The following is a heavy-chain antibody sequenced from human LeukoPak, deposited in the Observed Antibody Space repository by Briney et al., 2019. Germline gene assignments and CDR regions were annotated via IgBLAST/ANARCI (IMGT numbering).Heavy chain of an antibody. D-gene: IGHD3/OR15-3a*01. CDR3: AREGRTYAFDI. CDR1: GGSISSSSYY. J-gene: IGHJ3*02. Sequence: SETLSLTCTVSGGSISSSSYYWGWIRQPPGKGLEWIGSIYYSGSTYYNPSLKSRVTISVDTSKNQFSLKLSSVTAADTAVYYCAREGRTYAFDIWGQGTMVTVSS. V-gene: IGHV4-39*07. CDR2: IYYSGST.